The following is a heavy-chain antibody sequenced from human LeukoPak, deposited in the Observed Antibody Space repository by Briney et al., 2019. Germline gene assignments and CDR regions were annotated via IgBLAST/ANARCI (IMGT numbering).Heavy chain of an antibody. CDR2: IYSGGST. J-gene: IGHJ6*02. D-gene: IGHD3-22*01. CDR1: GFTVSSNY. Sequence: GGSLRLSCAASGFTVSSNYMSWVRQAPGKGLEWVSVIYSGGSTYYADSVKGRFTISRDNSKNTLYLQMNSLRAEDTAVYYRARDSSGPYYYYYYGMDVWGQGTTVTVSS. CDR3: ARDSSGPYYYYYYGMDV. V-gene: IGHV3-66*01.